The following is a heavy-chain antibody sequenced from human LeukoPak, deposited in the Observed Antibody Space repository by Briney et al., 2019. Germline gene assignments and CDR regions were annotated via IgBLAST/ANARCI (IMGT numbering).Heavy chain of an antibody. D-gene: IGHD3-22*01. J-gene: IGHJ3*02. CDR2: IYYSGST. CDR3: ARYYYDSSGQGGVYAFDI. Sequence: PSETLSLTCTVSGGSISSSSYYWGWIRQPPGKGLEWIGSIYYSGSTYYNPSLKSRVTISVDTSKNQFSLKLSSVTAADTAVYYCARYYYDSSGQGGVYAFDIWGQGTMVTVSS. V-gene: IGHV4-39*01. CDR1: GGSISSSSYY.